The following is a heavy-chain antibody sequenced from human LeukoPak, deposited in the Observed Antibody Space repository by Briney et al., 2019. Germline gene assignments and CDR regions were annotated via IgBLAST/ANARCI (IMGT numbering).Heavy chain of an antibody. V-gene: IGHV1-46*01. CDR2: INPSGGST. CDR3: ARASFPRMDV. Sequence: ASVKVSCKASGYTFTSNYMHWVRQAPGQGLEWMGIINPSGGSTSYAQKFQGRVTMTTDTSTSTAYMELRSLRSDDTAVYYCARASFPRMDVWGQGTTVTVSS. D-gene: IGHD3-16*02. J-gene: IGHJ6*02. CDR1: GYTFTSNY.